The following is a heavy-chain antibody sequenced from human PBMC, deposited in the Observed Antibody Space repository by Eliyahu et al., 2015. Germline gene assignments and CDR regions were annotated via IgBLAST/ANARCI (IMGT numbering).Heavy chain of an antibody. Sequence: EVQLVQSGAEVKKPGESLKISCRASGYPFTNYWIAWVRQMPGKGPGWMGIIYPGDSDTRYSPSFQGQVTISADKSTNIAYLQWSSLQASDTAMYYCARRRPALGYSSSSGFDFWGQGTLVTVSS. CDR1: GYPFTNYW. D-gene: IGHD6-6*01. CDR3: ARRRPALGYSSSSGFDF. V-gene: IGHV5-51*03. CDR2: IYPGDSDT. J-gene: IGHJ4*02.